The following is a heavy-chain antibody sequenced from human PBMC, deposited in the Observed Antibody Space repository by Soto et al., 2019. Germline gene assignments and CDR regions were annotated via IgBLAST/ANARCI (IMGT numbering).Heavy chain of an antibody. D-gene: IGHD3-10*01. CDR2: VIPIFQTP. CDR3: ARVSRGPIDN. Sequence: QAQLVQSGAEVKKPGSSVKVSCKASGGSFSDDTINWVRQAPGQGLEWMGGVIPIFQTPTYAQNFQGRVTITADESTSTAYMELNSLTSGYTAGYYCARVSRGPIDNWGQGTLVTVSS. V-gene: IGHV1-69*01. J-gene: IGHJ4*02. CDR1: GGSFSDDT.